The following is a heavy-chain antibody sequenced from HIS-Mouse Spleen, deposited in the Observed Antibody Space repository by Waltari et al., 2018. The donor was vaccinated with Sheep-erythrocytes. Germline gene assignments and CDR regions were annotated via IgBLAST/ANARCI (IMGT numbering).Heavy chain of an antibody. CDR3: ARLYYYDSSGYYFDY. CDR1: GGSISSSSYY. CDR2: TYYSGRT. D-gene: IGHD3-22*01. J-gene: IGHJ4*02. Sequence: QLQLQESGPGLVKPSETLSLTCTVSGGSISSSSYYWGWIRQPPGKGLEWIGSTYYSGRTYDNPSIKSRVTISVDTSKNQFSLKLSSVTAADTAVYYCARLYYYDSSGYYFDYWGQGTLVTVSS. V-gene: IGHV4-39*01.